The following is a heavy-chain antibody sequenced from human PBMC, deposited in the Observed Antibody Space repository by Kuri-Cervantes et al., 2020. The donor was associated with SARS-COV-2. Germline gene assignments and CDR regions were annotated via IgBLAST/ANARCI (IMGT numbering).Heavy chain of an antibody. CDR2: ISYDGTNK. Sequence: GESLKISCVVSGFTFSSYAMHWVRQAPGKGLEWVASISYDGTNKYYADSVKGRFTISRDNSKNTLYLQMNSLRAEDTAVYYCAIKADFWSGYYTGYYYGMDVWGQGTTVTVSS. V-gene: IGHV3-33*05. CDR3: AIKADFWSGYYTGYYYGMDV. D-gene: IGHD3-3*01. CDR1: GFTFSSYA. J-gene: IGHJ6*02.